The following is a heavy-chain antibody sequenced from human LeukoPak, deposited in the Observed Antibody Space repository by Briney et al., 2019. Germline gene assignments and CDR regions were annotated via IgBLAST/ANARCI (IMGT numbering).Heavy chain of an antibody. D-gene: IGHD3-22*01. CDR2: IYFSET. V-gene: IGHV4-39*01. CDR3: ASPSKLVISRGGFDI. CDR1: GGSTSDTTYY. Sequence: PSETLSLTCTVSGGSTSDTTYYWAWIRQPPGKGLEWIGSIYFSETKYNPSLKSRITISGDTSKNQFSLKLSSVTAADTAVYFCASPSKLVISRGGFDIWGQGTMVTV. J-gene: IGHJ3*02.